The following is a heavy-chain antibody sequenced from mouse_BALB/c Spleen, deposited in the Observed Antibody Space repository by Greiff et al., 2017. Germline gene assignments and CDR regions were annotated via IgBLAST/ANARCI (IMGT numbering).Heavy chain of an antibody. D-gene: IGHD2-4*01. V-gene: IGHV1S29*02. Sequence: VQLKESGPELVKPGASVKISCKASGYTFTDYNMHWVKQSHGKSLEWIGYIYPYNGGTGYNQKFKSKATLTVDNSSSTAYMELRSLTSEDSAVYYCARDDYDGGIFAYWGQGTLVTVSA. J-gene: IGHJ3*01. CDR1: GYTFTDYN. CDR2: IYPYNGGT. CDR3: ARDDYDGGIFAY.